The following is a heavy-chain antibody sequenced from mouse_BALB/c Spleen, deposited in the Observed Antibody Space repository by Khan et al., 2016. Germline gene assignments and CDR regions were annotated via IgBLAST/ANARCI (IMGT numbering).Heavy chain of an antibody. CDR2: IWCGGST. J-gene: IGHJ4*01. V-gene: IGHV2-4*02. CDR1: GFSLTSYG. D-gene: IGHD2-14*01. CDR3: ARNGGYYRYRMDY. Sequence: QVQLKESGPGLVQPSQSLSITCTVSGFSLTSYGVHWVRQPPGKGLEWLGAIWCGGSTDYNAAFISRLSISKDNSKSLVFFKMNSLQADDTAIYYCARNGGYYRYRMDYWGQGTSVTVSS.